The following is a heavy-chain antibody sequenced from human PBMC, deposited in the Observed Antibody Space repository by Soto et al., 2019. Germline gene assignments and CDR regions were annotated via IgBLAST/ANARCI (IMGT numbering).Heavy chain of an antibody. Sequence: QVQLQESGPGVVEPSQTLSLTCTVSGGSISSGGYYWSWIRQHPGKGLEWIGYIYYSGSTYYNPSLKSRVTISVDTSKNQFSLKLSSVTAADTAVYYCSRWLPHEYYFDYWGQGTLVTVSS. V-gene: IGHV4-31*03. CDR1: GGSISSGGYY. D-gene: IGHD5-12*01. CDR3: SRWLPHEYYFDY. J-gene: IGHJ4*02. CDR2: IYYSGST.